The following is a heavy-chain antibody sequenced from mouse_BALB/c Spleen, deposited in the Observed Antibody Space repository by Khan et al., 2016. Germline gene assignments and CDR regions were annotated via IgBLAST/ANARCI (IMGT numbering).Heavy chain of an antibody. Sequence: VQLQQSGPGLVKPSQSLSLTCTVTGYSITSDYAWNWIRQFPENKLEWMGYISYSGSTSYNPSLKSRISITRDTSKNQFFLQLNSVTTEDTATXYCARREDYGPFDYWGQGTTLTVSS. J-gene: IGHJ2*01. V-gene: IGHV3-2*02. CDR3: ARREDYGPFDY. CDR2: ISYSGST. D-gene: IGHD1-2*01. CDR1: GYSITSDYA.